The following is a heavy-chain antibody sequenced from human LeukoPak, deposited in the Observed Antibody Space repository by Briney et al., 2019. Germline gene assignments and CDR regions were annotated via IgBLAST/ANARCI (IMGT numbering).Heavy chain of an antibody. J-gene: IGHJ6*03. CDR3: AREVYYYDNSGYYQYYYYYMDV. V-gene: IGHV4-34*01. D-gene: IGHD3-22*01. CDR1: GGSFSGYY. CDR2: INHSGST. Sequence: PSETLSLTCAVYGGSFSGYYWSWIRQPPGKGLEWIGEINHSGSTNYNPSLKSRVTISVDTSKNQFSLKLSSVTAADTAVYYCAREVYYYDNSGYYQYYYYYMDVWGKGTTVTVSS.